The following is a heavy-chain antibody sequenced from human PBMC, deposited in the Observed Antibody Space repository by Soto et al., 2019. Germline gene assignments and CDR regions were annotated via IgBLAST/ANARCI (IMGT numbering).Heavy chain of an antibody. CDR2: ISSSGSTI. V-gene: IGHV3-48*03. D-gene: IGHD3-3*01. J-gene: IGHJ6*02. Sequence: GGSLRLSCAASGFTLSSYEMNWVRQAPGKGLEWVSYISSSGSTIYYADSVEGRFTISRDNAKNSLYLQMNSLRAEDTAVYYCAREGSITIFGVVTSYYYYGMDVWGQGTTVTVSS. CDR3: AREGSITIFGVVTSYYYYGMDV. CDR1: GFTLSSYE.